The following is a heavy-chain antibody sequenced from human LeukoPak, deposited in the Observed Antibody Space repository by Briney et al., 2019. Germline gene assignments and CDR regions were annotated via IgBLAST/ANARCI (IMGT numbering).Heavy chain of an antibody. Sequence: PSETLSLTCTVSGGSISSYYWSWIRQPPGKGLGWIGYIYYSGSTNYNPSLKSRVTISVDTSKNQFSLKLSSVTAADTAVYYCARVEQQLVPPYYYYYYMDVWGKGTTVTVSS. J-gene: IGHJ6*03. CDR1: GGSISSYY. V-gene: IGHV4-59*12. CDR2: IYYSGST. CDR3: ARVEQQLVPPYYYYYYMDV. D-gene: IGHD6-13*01.